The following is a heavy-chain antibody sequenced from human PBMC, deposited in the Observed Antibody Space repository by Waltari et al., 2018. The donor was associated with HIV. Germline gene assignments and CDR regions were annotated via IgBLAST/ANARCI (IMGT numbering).Heavy chain of an antibody. CDR3: ARQWWSEGAFDI. J-gene: IGHJ3*02. CDR1: GYTFIDNY. D-gene: IGHD2-15*01. V-gene: IGHV1-46*03. Sequence: QVQLVQSGAEVKKPGTYVKVSCKASGYTFIDNYIHWVRQAPGQGLEWMGVVNPGSGNTNYAQKFQGRLTMTRDTSTSTVYMELSSLRSEDTAIYYCARQWWSEGAFDIWGQGTTVTVSS. CDR2: VNPGSGNT.